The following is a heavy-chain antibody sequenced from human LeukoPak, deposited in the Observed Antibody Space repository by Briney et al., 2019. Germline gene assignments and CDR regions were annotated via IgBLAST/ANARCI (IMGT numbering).Heavy chain of an antibody. J-gene: IGHJ4*02. D-gene: IGHD2-21*02. CDR1: GGSFSGYY. CDR2: INHSGST. CDR3: ARSGTYCGGDCSDY. V-gene: IGHV4-34*01. Sequence: SETLSHTCAVYGGSFSGYYWSWIRQPPGKGLDWIGEINHSGSTNYNPSLKSRVIISVDTSKNQFSMKLSAVTAADTAVYYCARSGTYCGGDCSDYWGQGTLVTVSS.